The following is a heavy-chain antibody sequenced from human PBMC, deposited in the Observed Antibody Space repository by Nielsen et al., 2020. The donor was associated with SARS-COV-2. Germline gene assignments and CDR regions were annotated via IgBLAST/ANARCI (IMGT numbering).Heavy chain of an antibody. CDR2: IKQDGSEK. J-gene: IGHJ4*02. D-gene: IGHD3-10*01. Sequence: GESLKISCAASGFTFSSYWMSWVRQAPGKGLEWVANIKQDGSEKYYADSVKGRFTISRDNSKNTLYLQMNSLRAEDTAVYYCARGSGSYYTSLGYWGQGTLVTVSS. CDR3: ARGSGSYYTSLGY. V-gene: IGHV3-7*04. CDR1: GFTFSSYW.